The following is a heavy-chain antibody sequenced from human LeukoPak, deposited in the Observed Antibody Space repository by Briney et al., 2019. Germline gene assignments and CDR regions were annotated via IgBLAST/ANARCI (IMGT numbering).Heavy chain of an antibody. D-gene: IGHD3-9*01. J-gene: IGHJ4*02. CDR3: ARAPRLRYFDWLDY. CDR2: ISGSGSA. V-gene: IGHV3-23*01. Sequence: GGSLRLSCAASGFTLSSYAMNWVRQAPGKGLEWVSGISGSGSAYYADSVKGRFSISRDKSKNTVYLQMDSLRAEDTALYYCARAPRLRYFDWLDYWGQGTLVTVSS. CDR1: GFTLSSYA.